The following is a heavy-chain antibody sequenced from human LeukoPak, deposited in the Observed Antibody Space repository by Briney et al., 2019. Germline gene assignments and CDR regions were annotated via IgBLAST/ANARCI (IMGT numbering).Heavy chain of an antibody. CDR2: IRSKANSYAT. CDR1: GFTFSGSA. Sequence: GGSLRLSCAASGFTFSGSAMHWVRHASGKGLEWVGRIRSKANSYATAYAASVKGRFTISRDDSKNTAYLQMNSLKTENTAVYYCRIGSYYYDSSGYYYFDYWGQGTLVTVSS. J-gene: IGHJ4*02. D-gene: IGHD3-22*01. CDR3: RIGSYYYDSSGYYYFDY. V-gene: IGHV3-73*01.